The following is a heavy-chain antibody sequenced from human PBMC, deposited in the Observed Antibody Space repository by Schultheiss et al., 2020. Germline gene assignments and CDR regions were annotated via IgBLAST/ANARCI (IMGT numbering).Heavy chain of an antibody. Sequence: SETLSLTCTVSGGSITDYYWSWIRQSPGKGLEWIGYIYYTGTTIYNPSLNGRLTISVDTSKGQFSLKLSSVTAADTAVYYCARSTPQFPYYFDYWGQGALVTVS. D-gene: IGHD5/OR15-5a*01. CDR1: GGSITDYY. J-gene: IGHJ4*02. CDR2: IYYTGTT. CDR3: ARSTPQFPYYFDY. V-gene: IGHV4-59*01.